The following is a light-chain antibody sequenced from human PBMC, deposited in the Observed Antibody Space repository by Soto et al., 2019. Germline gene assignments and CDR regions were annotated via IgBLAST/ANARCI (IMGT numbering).Light chain of an antibody. CDR2: NTN. Sequence: QTVVTQEPSFSVSPGGTVTFTCGLSSGSVSTNYYPSWYQQTPGQAPRTLIYNTNSRSSGVPDRFSGSTLGNKAALTITGAQADDESDYYFVLYMGLGISVFGGGTKLTVL. J-gene: IGLJ2*01. CDR3: VLYMGLGISV. V-gene: IGLV8-61*01. CDR1: SGSVSTNYY.